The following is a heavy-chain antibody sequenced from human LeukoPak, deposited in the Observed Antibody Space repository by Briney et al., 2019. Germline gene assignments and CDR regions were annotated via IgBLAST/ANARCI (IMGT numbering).Heavy chain of an antibody. D-gene: IGHD2-15*01. J-gene: IGHJ5*02. V-gene: IGHV4-4*07. CDR1: GGSISSYY. CDR2: IYTSGST. Sequence: SETLSLTCTVSGGSISSYYWSWIRQPAGKGLERIGRIYTSGSTNYNPSLKSRVTMSVDTSKNQFSLKLSSVTAADTAVYYCARDPSGYCSGGSCYSFWFDPWGQGTLVTVSS. CDR3: ARDPSGYCSGGSCYSFWFDP.